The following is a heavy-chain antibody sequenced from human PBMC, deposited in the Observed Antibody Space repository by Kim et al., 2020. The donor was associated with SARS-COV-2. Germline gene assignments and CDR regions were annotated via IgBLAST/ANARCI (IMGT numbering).Heavy chain of an antibody. Sequence: GRSLRLSCAASGFTFSTYGMHWVRQAPGKGLEWVAVISYDGNNKYYADPVKGRFTISRDTSKNTLYLQMNSLRAEDTAVYSCAKDIVLMVYAEPGAFDI. V-gene: IGHV3-30*18. CDR2: ISYDGNNK. D-gene: IGHD2-8*01. J-gene: IGHJ3*02. CDR3: AKDIVLMVYAEPGAFDI. CDR1: GFTFSTYG.